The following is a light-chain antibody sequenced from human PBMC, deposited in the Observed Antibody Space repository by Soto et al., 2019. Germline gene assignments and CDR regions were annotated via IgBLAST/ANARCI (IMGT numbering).Light chain of an antibody. Sequence: EIRLTQSPSSLSSSPGERATLSCRASQSVSSYLAWYQQKPGQAPRLLVYDASNRATGIAARFSGSGSGTDFSPSIISRLHEDFIVYYCQQRNNWPITFAQGTRLEIK. CDR2: DAS. CDR3: QQRNNWPIT. J-gene: IGKJ5*01. V-gene: IGKV3-11*01. CDR1: QSVSSY.